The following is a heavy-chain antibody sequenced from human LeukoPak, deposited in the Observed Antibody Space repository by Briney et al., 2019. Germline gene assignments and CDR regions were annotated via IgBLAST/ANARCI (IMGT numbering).Heavy chain of an antibody. Sequence: SETLSLTCTVSGGSISSSSYYWSWIRQPPGKGLEWIGYIYYSGSTNYNPSLKSRVTISVDTSKNQFSLKLSSVTAADTAVYYCARGGEFDYWGQGTLVTVSS. CDR1: GGSISSSSYY. D-gene: IGHD3-16*01. CDR2: IYYSGST. J-gene: IGHJ4*02. V-gene: IGHV4-61*05. CDR3: ARGGEFDY.